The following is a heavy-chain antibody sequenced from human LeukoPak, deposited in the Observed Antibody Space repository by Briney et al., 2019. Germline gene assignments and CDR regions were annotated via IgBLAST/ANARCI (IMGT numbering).Heavy chain of an antibody. CDR2: INPSGGST. J-gene: IGHJ4*02. Sequence: GASVKVSCKASGYSFTSYYMHWVRQAPGQGLEWMGIINPSGGSTSYAQKFQGRVTMTRDTSTSAVYTELSSLRSEDTAVYYCARPQREDFWSGNLGYWGQGTLVTVSS. CDR1: GYSFTSYY. V-gene: IGHV1-46*01. CDR3: ARPQREDFWSGNLGY. D-gene: IGHD3-3*01.